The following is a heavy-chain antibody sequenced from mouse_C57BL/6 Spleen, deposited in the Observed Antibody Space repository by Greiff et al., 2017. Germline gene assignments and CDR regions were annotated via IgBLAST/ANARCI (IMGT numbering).Heavy chain of an antibody. CDR1: GFTFSSYA. CDR3: ARESSKYYGSTNYYAMDY. CDR2: ISDGGSYT. Sequence: EVKVVESGGGLVKPGGSLKLSCAASGFTFSSYAMSWVRQTPEKRLEWVATISDGGSYTYYPDNVKGRFTIFRDNAKNNLYLQMSHLKSEDTAMYYCARESSKYYGSTNYYAMDYWGQGTSVTVSS. J-gene: IGHJ4*01. D-gene: IGHD1-1*01. V-gene: IGHV5-4*01.